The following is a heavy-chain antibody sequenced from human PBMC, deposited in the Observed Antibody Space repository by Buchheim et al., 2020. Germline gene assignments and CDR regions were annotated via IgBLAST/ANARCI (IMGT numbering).Heavy chain of an antibody. CDR2: ISYDGSNK. CDR1: GFTFSSYA. V-gene: IGHV3-30*04. D-gene: IGHD1-20*01. CDR3: ARVAPRYNWNSPLAYHYYYYGMDV. J-gene: IGHJ6*02. Sequence: QVQLVESGGGVVQPGRSLRLSCAASGFTFSSYAMHWVRQAPGKGLEWVAVISYDGSNKYYADSVKGRFTISRDNSKNTLYLQMNSLRAEDTAVYYCARVAPRYNWNSPLAYHYYYYGMDVWGQGTT.